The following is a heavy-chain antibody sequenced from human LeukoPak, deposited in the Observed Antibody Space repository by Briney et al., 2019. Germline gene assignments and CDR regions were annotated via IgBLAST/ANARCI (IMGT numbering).Heavy chain of an antibody. CDR1: GFTFSSYG. CDR3: ARDKEDYDFDY. V-gene: IGHV3-30*03. Sequence: PGRSLRLSCAASGFTFSSYGMHWVRQAPGKGLEWVAVISYDGSNKYYADSVKGRFTISRDNSKNTLYLQMNSLRAEDTAVYYCARDKEDYDFDYWGQGTLVTVSS. J-gene: IGHJ4*02. CDR2: ISYDGSNK. D-gene: IGHD4-17*01.